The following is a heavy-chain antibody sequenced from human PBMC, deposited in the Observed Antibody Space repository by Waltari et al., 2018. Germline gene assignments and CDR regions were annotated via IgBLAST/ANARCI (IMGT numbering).Heavy chain of an antibody. CDR1: VVSITTNRHY. V-gene: IGHV4-39*01. CDR3: ATYIGASLGTAAFDV. CDR2: ISYNGAT. J-gene: IGHJ3*01. Sequence: QLQLLESGPGLVKPSETLSLTCSVSVVSITTNRHYWGWIRQPPGQGLEWIGTISYNGATYSSPSLRSRVTIFRDTSKNQLSLKLGSVTAADTAFYYCATYIGASLGTAAFDVWGQGTMVTVSS. D-gene: IGHD5-12*01.